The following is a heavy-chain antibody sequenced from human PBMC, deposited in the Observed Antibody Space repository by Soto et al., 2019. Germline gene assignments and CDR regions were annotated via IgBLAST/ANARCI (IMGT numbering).Heavy chain of an antibody. CDR2: IYTGGST. D-gene: IGHD3-10*01. Sequence: SETMPLTCTVSGGTIKTYYWSWIWQTAGQGLERIGRIYTGGSTNYNTSLQRRVTMSVDTSKNQVSLKLTSVASADTAVYYCARGPGGFGEFSLDYWGQGTLVTVSS. J-gene: IGHJ4*02. V-gene: IGHV4-4*07. CDR1: GGTIKTYY. CDR3: ARGPGGFGEFSLDY.